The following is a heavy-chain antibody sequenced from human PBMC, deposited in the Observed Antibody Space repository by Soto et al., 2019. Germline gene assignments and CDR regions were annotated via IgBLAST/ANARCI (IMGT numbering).Heavy chain of an antibody. CDR2: ISSRSSYI. J-gene: IGHJ6*02. CDR3: ARGDVGDYYGMDV. V-gene: IGHV3-21*01. CDR1: GFTFSIYS. Sequence: EVQLVESGGGLVKPGGSLRLSCAASGFTFSIYSMNWVRQAPGKGLEWVSSISSRSSYIYYADSVKGRFTISRDNAKKPQYMQMNSLRAEDTAVYYCARGDVGDYYGMDVWGQGTTVTVSS. D-gene: IGHD3-16*01.